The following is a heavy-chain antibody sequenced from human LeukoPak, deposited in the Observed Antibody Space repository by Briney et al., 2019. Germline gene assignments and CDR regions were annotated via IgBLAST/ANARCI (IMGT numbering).Heavy chain of an antibody. CDR2: IPYDGSNK. J-gene: IGHJ4*02. CDR1: GFALSSHW. CDR3: ARGRPHGNDY. D-gene: IGHD4-23*01. Sequence: GGSLRLSCAASGFALSSHWMTWVRQVPGKGLEWVAVIPYDGSNKYYADSAKGRFTISRDNSKNTLYLQMNSLRAEDTAVYYCARGRPHGNDYWGQGTLVTVSS. V-gene: IGHV3-30-3*01.